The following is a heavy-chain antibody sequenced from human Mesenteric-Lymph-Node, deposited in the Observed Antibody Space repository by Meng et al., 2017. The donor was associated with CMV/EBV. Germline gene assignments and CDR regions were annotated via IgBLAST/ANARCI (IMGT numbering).Heavy chain of an antibody. D-gene: IGHD2-2*01. CDR1: GFTFSNAW. J-gene: IGHJ4*02. V-gene: IGHV3-15*01. Sequence: GGSLKISCAASGFTFSNAWMSWVRQAPGKGLEWVGRIKSKTDGGTTDYAAPVKGRFTISRDDSKNTLYLQMNSLKTEDTAVYYCTTDRKYCSSTSCYHYWGQGTLVTVSS. CDR2: IKSKTDGGTT. CDR3: TTDRKYCSSTSCYHY.